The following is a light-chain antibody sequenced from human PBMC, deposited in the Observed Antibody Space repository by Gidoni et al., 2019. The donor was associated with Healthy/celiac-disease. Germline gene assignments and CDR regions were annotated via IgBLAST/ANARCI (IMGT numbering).Light chain of an antibody. V-gene: IGKV1-9*01. CDR2: AAS. Sequence: IQLTQSPTSLSASVGDRVTITCRASQGIRSYLAWYQQKPGKAPKLLIYAASTLQSGVPSRFSGSGSGTDFTLTISSLQPEDFATYYCQQPALTFGGGTKVEIK. CDR1: QGIRSY. J-gene: IGKJ4*01. CDR3: QQPALT.